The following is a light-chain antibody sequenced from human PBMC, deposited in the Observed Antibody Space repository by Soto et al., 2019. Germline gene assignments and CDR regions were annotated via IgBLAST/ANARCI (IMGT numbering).Light chain of an antibody. CDR1: QDIGDY. Sequence: DIQMTQSPSSLSASIGDRVTITCQASQDIGDYLNWYQQKPGKAPNLLIYAASNLEPGVPSRFSGSGSGTDFSLTISSLQPEDIATYYCQQYDILPPFTFGPGTRVDI. V-gene: IGKV1-33*01. J-gene: IGKJ3*01. CDR3: QQYDILPPFT. CDR2: AAS.